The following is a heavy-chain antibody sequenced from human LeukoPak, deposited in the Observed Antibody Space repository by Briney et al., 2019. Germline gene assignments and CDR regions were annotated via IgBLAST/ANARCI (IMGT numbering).Heavy chain of an antibody. D-gene: IGHD3-10*01. J-gene: IGHJ6*03. CDR2: INPNSGGT. Sequence: GASVKVSCKASGYTFTGYYMHWVRQAPGQGLEWMGWINPNSGGTNYAQKFQGRVTMTRDTSISTAYMELSRLRSDDTAVYYCARDPAFLWFGELSLLSYYMDVWGKGTTVTVSS. V-gene: IGHV1-2*02. CDR3: ARDPAFLWFGELSLLSYYMDV. CDR1: GYTFTGYY.